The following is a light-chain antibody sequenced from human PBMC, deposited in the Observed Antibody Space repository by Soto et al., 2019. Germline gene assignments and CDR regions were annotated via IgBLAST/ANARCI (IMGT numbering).Light chain of an antibody. V-gene: IGLV7-46*01. Sequence: QTVVTQEPSLTVSPGGTVTLTCGSSTGAVTSGHYPYWFQQEPGQAPRTLIYDTTNKHSWTPARFSGSLLGGKAALTLSGAQPEDEADYYCLLFYTDIRVFGGGTKLTVL. CDR2: DTT. CDR3: LLFYTDIRV. CDR1: TGAVTSGHY. J-gene: IGLJ2*01.